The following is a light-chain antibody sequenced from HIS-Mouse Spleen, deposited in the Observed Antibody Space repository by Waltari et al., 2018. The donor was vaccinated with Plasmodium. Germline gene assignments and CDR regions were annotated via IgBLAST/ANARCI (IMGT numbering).Light chain of an antibody. V-gene: IGKV1-5*03. CDR1: QSISIW. CDR2: QES. Sequence: DIQMTHSPSTLSASVGDRVTITCRASQSISIWLAWYQQKPGKAPKLLIYQESSLESGVPSRFSGSGSGTEFTLTISSLQPDDFATYYCQQYNSYSWTFGQGTKVEIK. CDR3: QQYNSYSWT. J-gene: IGKJ1*01.